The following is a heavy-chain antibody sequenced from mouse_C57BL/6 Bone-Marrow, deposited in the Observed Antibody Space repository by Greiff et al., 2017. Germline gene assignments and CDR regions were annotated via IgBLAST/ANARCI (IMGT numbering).Heavy chain of an antibody. CDR1: GFTFSSYD. J-gene: IGHJ4*01. CDR3: TRDLYYSMDY. V-gene: IGHV5-9-1*02. CDR2: ISSGGDYI. Sequence: EVKLVESGAGLVQPGGSLKLSCAASGFTFSSYDMSWVRQTPEKRLEWVAYISSGGDYIYYADTVKGRFTISRDNARNTLYRQMISLESEDTAMYYCTRDLYYSMDYWGQGTSVTVSS.